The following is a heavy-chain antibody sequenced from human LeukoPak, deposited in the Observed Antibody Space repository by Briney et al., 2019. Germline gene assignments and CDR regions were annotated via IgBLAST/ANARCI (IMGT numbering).Heavy chain of an antibody. CDR2: IYYSGST. CDR1: GGSISSSSHY. Sequence: SETLSLTCTVSGGSISSSSHYWGWIRQPPGKGLEWIGSIYYSGSTYYNPSLKSRVTISVDTSKNQFSLKLSSVTAADTAVYYCARLGDGYNLYYFDYWGQGTLVTVSS. D-gene: IGHD5-24*01. V-gene: IGHV4-39*01. J-gene: IGHJ4*02. CDR3: ARLGDGYNLYYFDY.